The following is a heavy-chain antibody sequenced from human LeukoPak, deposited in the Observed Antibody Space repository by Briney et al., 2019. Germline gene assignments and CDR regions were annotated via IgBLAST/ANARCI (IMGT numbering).Heavy chain of an antibody. CDR3: ARHLPGGDRLDGMDV. V-gene: IGHV4-61*02. CDR2: IYTSGST. CDR1: GGSISSGSYY. D-gene: IGHD2-21*02. Sequence: SETLSLTCTVSGGSISSGSYYWSWIRQPAGKGLEWIGRIYTSGSTNYNPSLKSRVTISVDTSKNQFSLKLSSVAAADTAVYYCARHLPGGDRLDGMDVWGQGTTVTVSS. J-gene: IGHJ6*02.